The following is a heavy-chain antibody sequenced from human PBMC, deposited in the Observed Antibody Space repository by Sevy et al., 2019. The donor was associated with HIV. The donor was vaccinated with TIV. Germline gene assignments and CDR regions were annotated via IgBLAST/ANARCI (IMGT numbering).Heavy chain of an antibody. CDR2: ISSSSSYT. J-gene: IGHJ4*02. V-gene: IGHV3-11*06. CDR1: GFTFSDYY. Sequence: GGSLRLSCAASGFTFSDYYMSWIRQAPGKGLEWVSYISSSSSYTNYADSVKGRFTISRDNAKNSLDLQMNSLRAEDTAVYYCARDHHYDYIWGSYRYALDYWGQGTLVTVSS. D-gene: IGHD3-16*02. CDR3: ARDHHYDYIWGSYRYALDY.